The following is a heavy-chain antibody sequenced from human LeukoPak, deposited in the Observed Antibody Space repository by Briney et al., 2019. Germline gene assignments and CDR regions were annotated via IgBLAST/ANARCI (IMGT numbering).Heavy chain of an antibody. D-gene: IGHD1-26*01. CDR3: ARDGGGRSGSYEFDY. V-gene: IGHV1-46*01. J-gene: IGHJ4*02. Sequence: LQGRVTMTRDTSTSTVYMELSSLRSEDTAVYYCARDGGGRSGSYEFDYWGQGTLVTVSS.